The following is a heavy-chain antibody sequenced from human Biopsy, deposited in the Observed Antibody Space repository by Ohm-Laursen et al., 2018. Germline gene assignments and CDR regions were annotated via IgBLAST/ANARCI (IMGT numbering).Heavy chain of an antibody. Sequence: SDTLSLTWTVSGGSISSGGSYWSWIRQRPGEGLEWIGYIFNSANTYYNPSLKNLITISGDTSKNQFSLKLNSVTAADTAVYYCARGDYFDSNGYFWFDPWGQGTLVTVSS. J-gene: IGHJ5*02. CDR1: GGSISSGGSY. V-gene: IGHV4-31*01. D-gene: IGHD3-22*01. CDR2: IFNSANT. CDR3: ARGDYFDSNGYFWFDP.